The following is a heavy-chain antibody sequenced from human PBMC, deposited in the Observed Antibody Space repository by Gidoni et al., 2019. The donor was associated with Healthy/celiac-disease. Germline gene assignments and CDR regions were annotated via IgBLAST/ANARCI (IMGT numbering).Heavy chain of an antibody. CDR2: IIPIFGTA. D-gene: IGHD1-26*01. CDR3: ARGGDSGSYYIVGFNWFDP. V-gene: IGHV1-69*01. J-gene: IGHJ5*02. Sequence: QVQLVQSGAEVKKPGSSVKVSCKATVGTFSSYAIRWVRQAPGQGLEWMGGIIPIFGTANYAQKFQGRVTITADESTSTAYMELSSLRSEDTAVYYCARGGDSGSYYIVGFNWFDPWGQGTLVTVSS. CDR1: VGTFSSYA.